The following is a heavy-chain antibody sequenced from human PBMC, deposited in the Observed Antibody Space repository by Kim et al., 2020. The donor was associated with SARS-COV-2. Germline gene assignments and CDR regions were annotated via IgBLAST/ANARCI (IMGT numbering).Heavy chain of an antibody. CDR2: INPNSGGT. V-gene: IGHV1-2*04. Sequence: ASVKVSCKASGYTFTGYYMHWVRQAPGQGLEWMGWINPNSGGTNYAQKFQGWVTMTRDTSISTAYMELSRLRSDDTAVYYCARDVAAGPYSISWRPGFYYYSGMDTWGAGTPVSVSS. D-gene: IGHD6-13*01. CDR3: ARDVAAGPYSISWRPGFYYYSGMDT. J-gene: IGHJ6*04. CDR1: GYTFTGYY.